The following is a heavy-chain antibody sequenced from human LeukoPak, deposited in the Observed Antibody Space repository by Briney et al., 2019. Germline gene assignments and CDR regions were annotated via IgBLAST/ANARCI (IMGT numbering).Heavy chain of an antibody. CDR2: ISGDGGST. V-gene: IGHV3-43*02. CDR3: AKDLPLHTEQWFYLDH. D-gene: IGHD6-19*01. J-gene: IGHJ4*02. CDR1: GFTFDDYA. Sequence: GGSLRLSCAASGFTFDDYAMHWVRQAPGKGLEWVSLISGDGGSTYYADSVKGRFTISRDNSKNSLYLQMNSLRTEDTALYYCAKDLPLHTEQWFYLDHWGQGTLVTVSS.